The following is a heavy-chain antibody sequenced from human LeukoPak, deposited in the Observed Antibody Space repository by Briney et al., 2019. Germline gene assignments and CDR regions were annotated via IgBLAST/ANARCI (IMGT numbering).Heavy chain of an antibody. J-gene: IGHJ4*02. V-gene: IGHV4-30-2*01. CDR1: GGSISSGGYS. CDR2: IYHSGST. CDR3: ARGFGSSGYYPPLFDY. Sequence: SETLSLTCAVSGGSISSGGYSWSWIRQPPGKGLEWIGYIYHSGSTYYNPSLKSRVTISVDRSKNQFSLKLSSVTAADTAVYYCARGFGSSGYYPPLFDYWGQGTLVTVSS. D-gene: IGHD3-22*01.